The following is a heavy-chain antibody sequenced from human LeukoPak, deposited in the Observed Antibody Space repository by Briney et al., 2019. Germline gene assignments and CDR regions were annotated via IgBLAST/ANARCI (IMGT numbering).Heavy chain of an antibody. D-gene: IGHD6-19*01. Sequence: GGSLRLSCAASGFTFSSYWMSWVRQAPGKGLEWVANIKQDGSEKYYVDSVEGRFTISRDNAKNSLYLQMNNLRTEDTAVYYCAGGSGWLIDYWGQGTLVTVSS. CDR3: AGGSGWLIDY. V-gene: IGHV3-7*04. CDR2: IKQDGSEK. CDR1: GFTFSSYW. J-gene: IGHJ4*02.